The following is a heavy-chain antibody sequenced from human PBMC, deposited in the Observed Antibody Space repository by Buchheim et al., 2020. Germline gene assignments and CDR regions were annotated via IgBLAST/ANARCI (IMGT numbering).Heavy chain of an antibody. J-gene: IGHJ4*02. CDR2: IYYSGST. Sequence: QVQLQESGPGMVKPSETLSLTCTVSGGSISSYYWRWIRQPPGKGLEWIGYIYYSGSTNYNPSLKSRVTISVDTSKNQFSLKLSSVTAADTAVYYCASSYYDFWSGYPSLGYFDYWGQGTL. CDR1: GGSISSYY. CDR3: ASSYYDFWSGYPSLGYFDY. V-gene: IGHV4-59*01. D-gene: IGHD3-3*01.